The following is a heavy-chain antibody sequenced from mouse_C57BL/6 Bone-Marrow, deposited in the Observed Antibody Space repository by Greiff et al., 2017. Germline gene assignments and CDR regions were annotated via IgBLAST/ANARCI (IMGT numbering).Heavy chain of an antibody. D-gene: IGHD2-5*01. CDR2: IHPNSGST. V-gene: IGHV1-64*01. Sequence: VQLQQPGAELVKPGASVKLSCKASGYTFTSYWMHWVKQRPGQGLEWIGMIHPNSGSTNYNEKFKSKATLTVDKSSSTAYMHLSSLTSEDSAVYYCARRILYSNYYYWGQGTLSQSPQ. J-gene: IGHJ2*01. CDR3: ARRILYSNYYY. CDR1: GYTFTSYW.